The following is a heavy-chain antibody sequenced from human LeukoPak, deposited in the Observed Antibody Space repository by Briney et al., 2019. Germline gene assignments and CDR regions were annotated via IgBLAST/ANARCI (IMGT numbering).Heavy chain of an antibody. Sequence: KPSETLSLTCTVSGGSISSSSYYWGWIRQPPGKGLEWIGSIYYSGSTYYNPSLKSRVTISVDTSKNQFSLKLSSVTAADTAVYYCARVQWRAAGYYYYMDVWGKGTTVTVSS. J-gene: IGHJ6*03. V-gene: IGHV4-39*01. CDR1: GGSISSSSYY. CDR2: IYYSGST. CDR3: ARVQWRAAGYYYYMDV. D-gene: IGHD6-13*01.